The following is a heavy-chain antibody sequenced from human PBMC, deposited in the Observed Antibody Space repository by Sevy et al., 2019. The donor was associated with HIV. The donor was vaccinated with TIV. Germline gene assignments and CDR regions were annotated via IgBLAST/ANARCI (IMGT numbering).Heavy chain of an antibody. V-gene: IGHV3-74*01. Sequence: GGSLRLSCAASGFTFSSYWMHWVRQAPGKGLVWVSRINSDGSSTSYADSVKGRFTISRDNAKNTLYLQMNSLRAEDTAVYYRARDPHGLLGGYWGQGTLVTVSS. D-gene: IGHD3-16*01. CDR2: INSDGSST. CDR3: ARDPHGLLGGY. J-gene: IGHJ4*02. CDR1: GFTFSSYW.